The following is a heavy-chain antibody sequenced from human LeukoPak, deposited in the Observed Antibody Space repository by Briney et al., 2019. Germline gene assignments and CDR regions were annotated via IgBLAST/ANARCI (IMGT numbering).Heavy chain of an antibody. CDR3: ARISSTNWYNERGAFDV. CDR2: TSQRGST. J-gene: IGHJ3*01. Sequence: SETLSLTCTVSGQSLDSTYYWAWIRQPPGKWLEWIGSTSQRGSTYYKPSLKSRLAISVDTSKNQFSLKLRSVTAGDTAVYYWARISSTNWYNERGAFDVWGKGKMVTAS. D-gene: IGHD6-13*01. CDR1: GQSLDSTYY. V-gene: IGHV4-38-2*02.